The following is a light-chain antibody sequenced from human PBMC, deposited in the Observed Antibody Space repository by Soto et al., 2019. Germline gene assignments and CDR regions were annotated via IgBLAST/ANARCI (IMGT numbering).Light chain of an antibody. V-gene: IGLV7-46*01. J-gene: IGLJ3*02. CDR3: LVSYNGANWV. CDR2: GTT. Sequence: QDVVTQEPSLTVSPGGTVTLTCGSSTGAVTSGHYPYWFQQKPGQAPRTLIYGTTNKESWTPARFSGSRLGGKAARTLSGAQPEDEADYYCLVSYNGANWVFGGGTQLNVL. CDR1: TGAVTSGHY.